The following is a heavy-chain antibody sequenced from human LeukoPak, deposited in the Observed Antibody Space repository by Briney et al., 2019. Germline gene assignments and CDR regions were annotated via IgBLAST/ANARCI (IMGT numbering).Heavy chain of an antibody. D-gene: IGHD3-22*01. V-gene: IGHV4-34*01. CDR2: INHSGST. CDR1: GGSFSGYY. CDR3: ARRRITMIVVATKGGYFDY. Sequence: PSETLSLTCAVYGGSFSGYYWSWISQPPGKGLEWIGEINHSGSTNYNPSLKSRVTISVDTSKSQFSLKLSSVTAADTAVYYCARRRITMIVVATKGGYFDYWGQGTLVTVSS. J-gene: IGHJ4*02.